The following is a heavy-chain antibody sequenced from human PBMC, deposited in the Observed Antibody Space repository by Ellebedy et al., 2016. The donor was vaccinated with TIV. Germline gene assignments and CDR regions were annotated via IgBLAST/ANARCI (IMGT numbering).Heavy chain of an antibody. D-gene: IGHD3-3*01. J-gene: IGHJ4*02. CDR2: ISYDGSNK. CDR3: AGSRFLEWPFDY. Sequence: GESLKISXAASGFTFSSYGMHWVRQAPGKGLEWVAVISYDGSNKYYADSVKGRFTISRDNSKNTLYLQMNSLRAEDTAVYYCAGSRFLEWPFDYWGQGTLVTVSS. V-gene: IGHV3-30*03. CDR1: GFTFSSYG.